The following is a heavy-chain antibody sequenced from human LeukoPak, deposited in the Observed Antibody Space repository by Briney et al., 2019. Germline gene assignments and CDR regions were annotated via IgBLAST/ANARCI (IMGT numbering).Heavy chain of an antibody. J-gene: IGHJ4*02. CDR3: VKDQRVTRTGSQYYFDY. CDR1: GFTFSSYA. CDR2: ISSNVGST. V-gene: IGHV3-64D*09. D-gene: IGHD1-20*01. Sequence: GGSLRLSCSASGFTFSSYAMHWVREAPGKGLEYVSAISSNVGSTYYADSVKGRFTISRDNSKNTLYLQMSSLRTEDTAVYYCVKDQRVTRTGSQYYFDYWGQGTLVTVSS.